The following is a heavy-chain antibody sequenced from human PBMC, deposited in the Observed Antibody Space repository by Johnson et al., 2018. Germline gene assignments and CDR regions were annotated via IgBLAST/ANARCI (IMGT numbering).Heavy chain of an antibody. CDR2: ISGSGGST. D-gene: IGHD6-13*01. J-gene: IGHJ1*01. Sequence: VQLVQSGGGLVQXGGSLRLSCAASGFTFSSYAMSWVRQAPGKGLEWVSAISGSGGSTYYADSVKGRFTISRDNSKNTLDLKMNSLRAEDTAVYYCTAGYSSSWYLSPTASNLWSPRYFQHWGQGTLVTVSS. CDR1: GFTFSSYA. CDR3: TAGYSSSWYLSPTASNLWSPRYFQH. V-gene: IGHV3-23*04.